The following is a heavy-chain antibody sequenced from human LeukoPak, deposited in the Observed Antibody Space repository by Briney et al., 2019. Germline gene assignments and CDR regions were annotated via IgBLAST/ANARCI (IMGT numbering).Heavy chain of an antibody. D-gene: IGHD2-2*01. J-gene: IGHJ6*02. V-gene: IGHV5-51*01. CDR3: ARAIGTSQFYFYYGMDV. CDR2: IYAGDSDT. CDR1: GYSFTSYW. Sequence: GESLRISCKGSGYSFTSYWIGWVRQMPGKGLEWMGIIYAGDSDTRYSPSFQGQVTISVDKSISTAYLQWSSLQASDTAMYYCARAIGTSQFYFYYGMDVWGQGTTVTVSS.